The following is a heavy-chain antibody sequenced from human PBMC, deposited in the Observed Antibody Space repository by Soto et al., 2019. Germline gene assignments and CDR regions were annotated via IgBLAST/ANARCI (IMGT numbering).Heavy chain of an antibody. J-gene: IGHJ3*02. D-gene: IGHD2-2*01. CDR1: GFSLSTSGVG. CDR3: AHIVPSRTAFEI. CDR2: IYWDDDK. Sequence: QITLKESGPMMVKPTETLTLTCTCSGFSLSTSGVGVGWIRQPPGKALEWLAIIYWDDDKRYSPSLKTRLTISKDTSKNQVVFTVTNMDPVDTATYYCAHIVPSRTAFEIWGPGTMVTVSS. V-gene: IGHV2-5*02.